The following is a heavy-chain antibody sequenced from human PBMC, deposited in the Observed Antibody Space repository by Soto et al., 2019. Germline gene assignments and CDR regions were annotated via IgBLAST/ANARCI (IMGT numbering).Heavy chain of an antibody. Sequence: PSETLSLTCAVPGGSISSSNWWSCVRQPPGKGLEWIGEIYHSGSTNYNPSLKSRVTISVDKSKNQFSLKLSSVTAADTAVYYCASRDCSGGSCYNWFDPWGQGTLVTVSS. D-gene: IGHD2-15*01. V-gene: IGHV4-4*02. J-gene: IGHJ5*02. CDR2: IYHSGST. CDR3: ASRDCSGGSCYNWFDP. CDR1: GGSISSSNW.